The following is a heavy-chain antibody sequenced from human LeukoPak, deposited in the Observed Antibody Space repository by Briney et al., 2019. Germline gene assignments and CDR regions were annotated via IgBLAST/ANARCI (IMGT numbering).Heavy chain of an antibody. D-gene: IGHD3-3*01. CDR3: GRLRGSAIFGVVILDYYMDV. V-gene: IGHV4-38-2*01. CDR2: IFHSGTT. J-gene: IGHJ6*03. Sequence: SETLSLTCGVSGYSISRGYYWGWIRQPPGKGLEWIGSIFHSGTTYYNPSLKSRVTISVDTSKNQFSLRLTSATAADTALYYCGRLRGSAIFGVVILDYYMDVWGKGTTVTVSS. CDR1: GYSISRGYY.